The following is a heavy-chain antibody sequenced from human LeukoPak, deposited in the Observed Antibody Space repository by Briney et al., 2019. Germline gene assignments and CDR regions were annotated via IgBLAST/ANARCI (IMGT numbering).Heavy chain of an antibody. V-gene: IGHV3-74*01. CDR2: INTDGSST. CDR3: AREINVWFGELLDCGWFDP. J-gene: IGHJ5*02. D-gene: IGHD3-10*01. Sequence: GGSLRLSCAASGFIFSSYWMHWVRHAPGKGLVWVSRINTDGSSTSYADSVKGRFTISRDNAKNTLYLQMNSLRAEDAAVYYCAREINVWFGELLDCGWFDPWGQGTLVTVSS. CDR1: GFIFSSYW.